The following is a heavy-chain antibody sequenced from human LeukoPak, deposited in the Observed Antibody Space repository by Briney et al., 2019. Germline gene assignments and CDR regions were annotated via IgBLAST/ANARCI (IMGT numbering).Heavy chain of an antibody. CDR3: ARDFVESYYYDSSGYYPGDY. CDR2: INPSGGST. CDR1: GGTFSSYA. D-gene: IGHD3-22*01. Sequence: GASVKVSCKASGGTFSSYAISWVRQAPGQGLEWMGIINPSGGSTSYAQKFQGRVTMTRDTSTSTVYMELSSLRSEDTAVYYCARDFVESYYYDSSGYYPGDYWGQGTLVTVSS. V-gene: IGHV1-46*01. J-gene: IGHJ4*02.